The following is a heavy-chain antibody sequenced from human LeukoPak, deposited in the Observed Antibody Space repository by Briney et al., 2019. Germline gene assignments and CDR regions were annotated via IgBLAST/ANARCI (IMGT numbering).Heavy chain of an antibody. D-gene: IGHD3-22*01. Sequence: SETLSLTCTVSGGSISTYFWSWIRRPPGKGLEWIGYISYTGGANYNPSLKSRVTISVDTSKNQFSLKLSSVTAADTAVYYCARARESSGYYPSDYWGQGTLVTVSS. CDR3: ARARESSGYYPSDY. CDR2: ISYTGGA. CDR1: GGSISTYF. J-gene: IGHJ4*02. V-gene: IGHV4-59*01.